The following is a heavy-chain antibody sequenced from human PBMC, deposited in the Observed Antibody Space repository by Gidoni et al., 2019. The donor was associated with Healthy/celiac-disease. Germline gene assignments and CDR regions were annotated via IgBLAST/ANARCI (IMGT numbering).Heavy chain of an antibody. CDR2: IYYSGST. CDR3: ARESGTRYCDFQRAFDI. CDR1: GGSISSSSYY. J-gene: IGHJ3*02. D-gene: IGHD3-9*01. Sequence: QLQLQESGPGLVKPSETLSLHCTVSGGSISSSSYYWGWIRQPPGKGLEWIGSIYYSGSTHYNPSLKSRVTRSVDTSKNQFALKRSSVTAADTAVYYCARESGTRYCDFQRAFDIWGQGTMVTVSS. V-gene: IGHV4-39*07.